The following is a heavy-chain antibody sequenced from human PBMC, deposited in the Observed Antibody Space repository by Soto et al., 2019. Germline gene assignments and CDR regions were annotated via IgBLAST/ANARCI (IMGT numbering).Heavy chain of an antibody. J-gene: IGHJ4*02. CDR1: GGTFSSHS. CDR3: AREVGYGDFSAALMD. V-gene: IGHV1-69*01. D-gene: IGHD4-17*01. Sequence: VQLMQSGAEVKKHGSSVKVSCKASGGTFSSHSINWVRQDPGQGVEWMGGVISLVGTANYAHNFKGRVTITADQSTSTAYMELNSLRSDDTAVYYCAREVGYGDFSAALMDWGQGTLVTVSS. CDR2: VISLVGTA.